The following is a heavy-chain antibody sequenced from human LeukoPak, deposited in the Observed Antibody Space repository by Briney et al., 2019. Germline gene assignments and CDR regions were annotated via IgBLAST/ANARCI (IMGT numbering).Heavy chain of an antibody. D-gene: IGHD2-15*01. Sequence: PGGSLRLSCAASGFTFSSYAMHWVRQAPGKGLEWVAVISYDGSNKYYADSVKGRFTISRDNSKNTLYLQMNSLRAEDTAVYYCAREGHCSGGSCSKFDYWGQGTLVTVSS. CDR1: GFTFSSYA. J-gene: IGHJ4*02. CDR3: AREGHCSGGSCSKFDY. CDR2: ISYDGSNK. V-gene: IGHV3-30*04.